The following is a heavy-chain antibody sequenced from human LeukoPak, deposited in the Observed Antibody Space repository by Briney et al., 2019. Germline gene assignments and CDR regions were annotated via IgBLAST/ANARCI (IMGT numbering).Heavy chain of an antibody. CDR2: IKPGGSEK. Sequence: GGSLRLSCAGSGFTFSSYYMTWVRQPPGKGLEWVANIKPGGSEKYYVDSVKGRFTISRDNAKNSLYLQMNSLRADDTAVYYCASGGYNWNRLDYWGQGTLVAVSS. D-gene: IGHD1-20*01. J-gene: IGHJ4*02. CDR3: ASGGYNWNRLDY. CDR1: GFTFSSYY. V-gene: IGHV3-7*01.